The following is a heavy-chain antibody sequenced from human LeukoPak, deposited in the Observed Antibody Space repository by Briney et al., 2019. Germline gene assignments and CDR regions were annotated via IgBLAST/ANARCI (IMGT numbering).Heavy chain of an antibody. V-gene: IGHV3-53*01. J-gene: IGHJ4*02. CDR1: GFTVSSNY. D-gene: IGHD1-1*01. CDR2: VYSGGST. Sequence: PGGSLRLSCAASGFTVSSNYMSWVRQAPGKGLEWVSVVYSGGSTYYADSVKGRFTISRDNSKNTLYLQMNSLRAEDTAVYYCARDTGTAGFDYWGQGTLVTVSS. CDR3: ARDTGTAGFDY.